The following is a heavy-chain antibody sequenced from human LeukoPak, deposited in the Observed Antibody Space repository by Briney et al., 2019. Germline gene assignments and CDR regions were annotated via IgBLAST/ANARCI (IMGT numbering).Heavy chain of an antibody. CDR2: IEEHGSQI. V-gene: IGHV3-7*01. D-gene: IGHD4-17*01. Sequence: PGGSLRLSCAASGFTFSNYWMSWVRQAPGKGLEWVAYIEEHGSQIYYVDSVKGRFTTSRDNAKNSVYLQMNSLRAEDTAVYYCARVGRVTTPRYSDYWGQGTLVTVSS. CDR3: ARVGRVTTPRYSDY. CDR1: GFTFSNYW. J-gene: IGHJ4*02.